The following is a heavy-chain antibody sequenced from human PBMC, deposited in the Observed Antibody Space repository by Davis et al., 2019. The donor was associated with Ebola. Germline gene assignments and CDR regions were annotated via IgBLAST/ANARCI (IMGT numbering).Heavy chain of an antibody. CDR1: GFIFSNYW. J-gene: IGHJ4*02. CDR3: VKDRPGAFDF. Sequence: GESLKISCEVSGFIFSNYWMHWVRQAPGKGLVWVSRISNDGTIINYADSVKGRFSISRDNTKNSLYLQMNSLTTEDTALYYCVKDRPGAFDFWGQGTLVTVSS. V-gene: IGHV3-74*01. CDR2: ISNDGTII. D-gene: IGHD3-10*01.